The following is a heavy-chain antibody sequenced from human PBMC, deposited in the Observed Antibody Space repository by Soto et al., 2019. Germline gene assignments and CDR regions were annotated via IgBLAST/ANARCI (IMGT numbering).Heavy chain of an antibody. J-gene: IGHJ4*02. CDR3: AKDRSMGRGPMSX. CDR1: GFTFSSYG. D-gene: IGHD3-10*01. Sequence: GGSLRLSCAASGFTFSSYGMHWVRQAPGKGLEWVSFISDDGSNKYYADSVKGRFTISRDNSKKTLYLQMNSLRAEDTAVYYCAKDRSMGRGPMSXWGQGTLFTVSX. V-gene: IGHV3-30*18. CDR2: ISDDGSNK.